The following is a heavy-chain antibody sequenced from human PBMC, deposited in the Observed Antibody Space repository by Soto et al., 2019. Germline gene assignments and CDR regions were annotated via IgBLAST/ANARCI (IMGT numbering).Heavy chain of an antibody. V-gene: IGHV4-31*03. CDR1: GGSISSGGYY. Sequence: QVQLQESGPGLVKPSQTLSLTCTVSGGSISSGGYYWSWIRQHPGKGLEWIGYIYYSGSTYYNPSRKSRVTASVGTSKTLCSRKLSSVTAGDTAVYYCVRGPRLGGRGWFDPWGKGTLVTVSS. CDR2: IYYSGST. J-gene: IGHJ5*02. CDR3: VRGPRLGGRGWFDP. D-gene: IGHD3-10*01.